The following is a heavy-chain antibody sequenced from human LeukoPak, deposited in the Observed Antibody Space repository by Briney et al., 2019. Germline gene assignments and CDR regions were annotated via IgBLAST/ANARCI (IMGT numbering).Heavy chain of an antibody. CDR2: ISADSSHI. Sequence: NPGGSLRLSCAASGFTLSNSAMNWVRQAPGKGLEWVSLISADSSHIYYADSVKGRFTISRDNAKNSLFLQMNSLRAEDTAVYYCAKEVIAHYYYYYMDVWGKGTTVTVSS. CDR3: AKEVIAHYYYYYMDV. V-gene: IGHV3-21*04. J-gene: IGHJ6*03. D-gene: IGHD2-21*01. CDR1: GFTLSNSA.